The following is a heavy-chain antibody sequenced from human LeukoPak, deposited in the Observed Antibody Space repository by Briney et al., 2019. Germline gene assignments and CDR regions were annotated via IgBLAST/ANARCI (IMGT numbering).Heavy chain of an antibody. CDR1: GGSVSSGTYY. CDR3: ARHSYSSSWYGDYYYYYGMDV. D-gene: IGHD6-13*01. CDR2: IYYSGST. V-gene: IGHV4-39*01. J-gene: IGHJ6*02. Sequence: SETLSLTCTVSGGSVSSGTYYWTWIRQPPGKGLEWIGSIYYSGSTYYNPSLKSRVTISVDTSKNQFSLKLSSVTAADTAVYYCARHSYSSSWYGDYYYYYGMDVWGQGTTVTVSS.